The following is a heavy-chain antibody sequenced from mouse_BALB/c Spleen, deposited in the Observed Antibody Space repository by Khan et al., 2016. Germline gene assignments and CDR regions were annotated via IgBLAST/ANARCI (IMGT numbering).Heavy chain of an antibody. V-gene: IGHV5-4*02. CDR1: GFTFSDYY. Sequence: EVELVESGGGLVKPGGSLKLSCAASGFTFSDYYMYWVRQTPEKGLEWVATISDGGSYTYYPDSVKGRFPISRDNAKNNLYLQMSSLKSEYTAMYYGAREGLRRGFAYWGQGTLVTVSA. CDR3: AREGLRRGFAY. D-gene: IGHD2-4*01. CDR2: ISDGGSYT. J-gene: IGHJ3*01.